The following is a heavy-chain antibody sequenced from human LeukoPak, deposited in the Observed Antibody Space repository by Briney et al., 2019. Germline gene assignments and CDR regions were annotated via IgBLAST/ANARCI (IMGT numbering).Heavy chain of an antibody. CDR1: GGSISSYN. CDR2: IYTSGST. D-gene: IGHD2-2*01. CDR3: ARDKRDIVGVPAQPTGMDV. Sequence: SETLSLTCTVSGGSISSYNWSWIRQPAGKGLEWIVRIYTSGSTNYTPSLKSRVNMSVDTSKNQFSLKLSSVTAADTAVYYCARDKRDIVGVPAQPTGMDVWGQGTTVTVSS. V-gene: IGHV4-4*07. J-gene: IGHJ6*02.